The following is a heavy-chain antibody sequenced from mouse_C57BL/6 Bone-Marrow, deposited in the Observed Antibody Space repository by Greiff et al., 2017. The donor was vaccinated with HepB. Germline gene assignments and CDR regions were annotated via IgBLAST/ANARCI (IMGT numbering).Heavy chain of an antibody. CDR1: GYSITSGYY. D-gene: IGHD1-1*01. CDR3: ASLLLLDFDV. CDR2: ISYDGSN. J-gene: IGHJ1*03. Sequence: DVKLQESGPGLVKPSQSLSLTCSVTGYSITSGYYWNWIRQFPGNKLEWMGYISYDGSNNYNPSLKNRISITRDTSKNQFFLKLNSVTTEDTATYYCASLLLLDFDVWGTVTTVTVSS. V-gene: IGHV3-6*01.